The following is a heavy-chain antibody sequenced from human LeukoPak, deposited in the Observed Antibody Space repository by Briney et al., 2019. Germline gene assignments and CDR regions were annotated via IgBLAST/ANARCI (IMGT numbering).Heavy chain of an antibody. CDR1: GGSISSYF. V-gene: IGHV4-59*01. CDR3: ARDMTRALPIPGTYYYAYAMDV. CDR2: VYYRGST. Sequence: PSETLFLTCTVSGGSISSYFWNWIRQSPGKGLEWVGYVYYRGSTNYNPSLKSRVTISVDTSKNQFSLELSSVTAADTAVYYCARDMTRALPIPGTYYYAYAMDVWGQGTTVTVSS. J-gene: IGHJ6*02. D-gene: IGHD6-13*01.